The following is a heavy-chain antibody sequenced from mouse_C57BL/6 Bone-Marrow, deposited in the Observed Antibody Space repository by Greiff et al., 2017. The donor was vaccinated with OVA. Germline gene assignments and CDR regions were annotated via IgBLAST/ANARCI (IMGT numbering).Heavy chain of an antibody. CDR1: GYTFTSYW. Sequence: QVQLQQPGAELVKPGASVKLSCKASGYTFTSYWMHWVKQRPGQGLEWIGMIHPNSGSTNYNEKFKSKATLTVDKSYSKAYMQISSLTSEDSAVYYCARNLNWDDYWGQGTTLTVSS. J-gene: IGHJ2*01. CDR3: ARNLNWDDY. CDR2: IHPNSGST. D-gene: IGHD4-1*01. V-gene: IGHV1-64*01.